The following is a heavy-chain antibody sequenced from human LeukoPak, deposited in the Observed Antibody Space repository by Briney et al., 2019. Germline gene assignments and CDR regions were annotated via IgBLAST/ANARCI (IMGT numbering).Heavy chain of an antibody. CDR2: ISGSGGST. Sequence: GGSLRLSCAASGFTFSSYAMSWVRQAPGKGLEWVSVISGSGGSTYADSVKRRLTISRDNSKNTLFLQMNSLRAEDTALYYCAKLGRWLRGAFDSWGQGTLVTVSS. CDR1: GFTFSSYA. CDR3: AKLGRWLRGAFDS. D-gene: IGHD4-23*01. V-gene: IGHV3-23*01. J-gene: IGHJ4*02.